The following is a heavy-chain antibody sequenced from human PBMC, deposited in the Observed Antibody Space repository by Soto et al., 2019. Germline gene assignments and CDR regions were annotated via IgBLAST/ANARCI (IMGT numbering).Heavy chain of an antibody. CDR1: GFTFSSYW. J-gene: IGHJ5*02. CDR2: IYDSGST. V-gene: IGHV4-59*06. D-gene: IGHD4-17*01. Sequence: PGGSLRLSCAASGFTFSSYWMSWVRQAPGKGLEWIGYIYDSGSTYYNPSLKSRVTISVDTSKNQFSLKLSSVTAADTTVYYCARHDDYGELKTPNSCYDGPWGQGTLVTVSS. CDR3: ARHDDYGELKTPNSCYDGP.